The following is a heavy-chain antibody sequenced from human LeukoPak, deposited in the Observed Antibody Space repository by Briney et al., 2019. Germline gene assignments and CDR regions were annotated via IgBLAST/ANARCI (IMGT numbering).Heavy chain of an antibody. Sequence: PGESLRISCKGSGYSFTSYWISWVRQMPGKGLEWMGRIDPSDSYTNYSPSFQGHVTISADKFISTAYLQWSSLKASDTAMYYCARRRVVDTAMVYYYYGMDVWGQGTTVTVSS. J-gene: IGHJ6*02. CDR2: IDPSDSYT. CDR3: ARRRVVDTAMVYYYYGMDV. CDR1: GYSFTSYW. V-gene: IGHV5-10-1*01. D-gene: IGHD5-18*01.